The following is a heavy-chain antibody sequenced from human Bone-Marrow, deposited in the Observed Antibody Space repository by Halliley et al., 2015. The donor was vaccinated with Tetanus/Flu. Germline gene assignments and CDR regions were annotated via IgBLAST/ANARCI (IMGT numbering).Heavy chain of an antibody. Sequence: SLRLSCAASGFNFNNFGMHWVRQAPGKGLEWVAVISYEGSKKFYADSLRGRFTISKDNSKNTLFLQMSSLTTEDTAVYFCAKPRQMLWFGVGKNDFDSGGQGTLFSVPS. D-gene: IGHD3-10*01. CDR1: GFNFNNFG. CDR2: ISYEGSKK. V-gene: IGHV3-30*18. J-gene: IGHJ4*02. CDR3: AKPRQMLWFGVGKNDFDS.